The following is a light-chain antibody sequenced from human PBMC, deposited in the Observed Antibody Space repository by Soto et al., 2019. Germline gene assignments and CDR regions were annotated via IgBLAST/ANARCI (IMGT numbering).Light chain of an antibody. CDR1: QSISSW. Sequence: DIQMTQSPSTLSASVGDRVTITCRASQSISSWLAWYQQKPGKAPKLLIYDASSLESGVPSRFSGSGSGTEFTLTISSLQPDDFATYYCHQYNSYSPWTFGQGT. CDR3: HQYNSYSPWT. V-gene: IGKV1-5*01. J-gene: IGKJ1*01. CDR2: DAS.